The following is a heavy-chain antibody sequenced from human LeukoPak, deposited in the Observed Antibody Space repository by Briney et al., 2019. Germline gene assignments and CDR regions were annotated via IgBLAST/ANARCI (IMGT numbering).Heavy chain of an antibody. CDR2: IRDSGSST. Sequence: QPGGSLRLSCAASGFTFSSYAMSWVRQAPGKGLEWVSAIRDSGSSTHYADSVKGRFTVSRDNSKNTLYLQMNSLRAEDTAVYYCAKDGGLWVSAHWGDSWGRGTLVTVSS. CDR1: GFTFSSYA. V-gene: IGHV3-23*01. J-gene: IGHJ4*02. CDR3: AKDGGLWVSAHWGDS. D-gene: IGHD7-27*01.